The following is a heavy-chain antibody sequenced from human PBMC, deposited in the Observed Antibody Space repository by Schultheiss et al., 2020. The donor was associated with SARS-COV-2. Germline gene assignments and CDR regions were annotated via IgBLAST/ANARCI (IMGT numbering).Heavy chain of an antibody. CDR3: ARKVSSSDFDY. J-gene: IGHJ4*02. CDR1: GGSISSGGYY. D-gene: IGHD2-2*01. V-gene: IGHV4-31*03. CDR2: ISYSGST. Sequence: SETLSLTCSVSGGSISSGGYYWSWIRQHPGKGLEWVGYISYSGSTYYNPSLKRRVTMSLDTSKNQFSLKLRSVTAADTAVYYCARKVSSSDFDYWGQGTLVTVSS.